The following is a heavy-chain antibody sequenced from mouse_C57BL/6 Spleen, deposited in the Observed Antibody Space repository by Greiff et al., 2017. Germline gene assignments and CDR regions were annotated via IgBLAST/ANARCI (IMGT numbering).Heavy chain of an antibody. Sequence: VQLQQSGPGLVQPSQSLSITCTVSGFSLTSYGVHWVRQSPGKGLEWLGVIWRGGSTDYNAAFMSRLSITKDNSKSQVFFKMNSLQADDTAIYYCAKSSNYQGNYFDYWGQGTTLTVSS. CDR1: GFSLTSYG. CDR2: IWRGGST. D-gene: IGHD2-5*01. J-gene: IGHJ2*01. V-gene: IGHV2-5*01. CDR3: AKSSNYQGNYFDY.